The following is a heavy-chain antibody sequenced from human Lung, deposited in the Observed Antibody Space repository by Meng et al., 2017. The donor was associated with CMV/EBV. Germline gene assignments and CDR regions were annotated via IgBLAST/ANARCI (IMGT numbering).Heavy chain of an antibody. D-gene: IGHD2/OR15-2a*01. CDR1: GFTFSNAW. Sequence: GESLKISCAASGFTFSNAWMSWVRQAPGKGLEWVGRIKSKTDGGTTDYAAPVKGRFTISRDDSKNTLYLQMNSLKTEDTAVYYCTTEEYFSYYYGMDVWGKGTTVTVSS. V-gene: IGHV3-15*01. J-gene: IGHJ6*04. CDR2: IKSKTDGGTT. CDR3: TTEEYFSYYYGMDV.